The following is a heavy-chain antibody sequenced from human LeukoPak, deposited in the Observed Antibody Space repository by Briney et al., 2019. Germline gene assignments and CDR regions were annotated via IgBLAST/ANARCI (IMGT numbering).Heavy chain of an antibody. V-gene: IGHV1-69*05. CDR1: GGTFSSYA. Sequence: AALNFSSNYSGGTFSSYAISWVRPAPGPGLEWMGGINPIFGTANYAQKFQGRVTITKDESTSIGYMELSSLRSEDTAVYYCARGSIAAAGTFDYWGQGTLVTVSS. CDR2: INPIFGTA. J-gene: IGHJ4*02. CDR3: ARGSIAAAGTFDY. D-gene: IGHD6-13*01.